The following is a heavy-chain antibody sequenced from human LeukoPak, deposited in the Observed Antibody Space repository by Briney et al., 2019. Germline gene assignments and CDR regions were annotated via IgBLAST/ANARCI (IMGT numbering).Heavy chain of an antibody. Sequence: SETLSLTCTVSGGSISSYYWSWIRQPPGKGLEWIRYIYHSGSTNYNPSLKSRVAQSVDTSKSQFSLKLRSVTAADTAVYYCARVSCSGGNCYFDYWGQGTLVTVSS. CDR2: IYHSGST. CDR3: ARVSCSGGNCYFDY. D-gene: IGHD2-15*01. J-gene: IGHJ4*02. V-gene: IGHV4-59*01. CDR1: GGSISSYY.